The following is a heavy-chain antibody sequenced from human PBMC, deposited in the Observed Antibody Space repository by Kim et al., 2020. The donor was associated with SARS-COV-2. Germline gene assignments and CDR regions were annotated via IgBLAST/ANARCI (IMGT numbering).Heavy chain of an antibody. CDR2: ISGSGGST. J-gene: IGHJ6*02. CDR3: AKTSSGWHYYYYYGMDV. V-gene: IGHV3-23*01. D-gene: IGHD6-19*01. Sequence: GGSLRLSCAASGFTFSSYAMSWVRQAPGKGLEWVSAISGSGGSTYYADSVKGRFTISRDNSKNTLYLQMNSLRAEDTAVYYCAKTSSGWHYYYYYGMDVWGQGTTVTVSS. CDR1: GFTFSSYA.